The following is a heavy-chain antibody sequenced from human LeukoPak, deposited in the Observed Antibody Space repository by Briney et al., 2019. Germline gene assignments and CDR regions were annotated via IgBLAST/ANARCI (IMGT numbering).Heavy chain of an antibody. CDR1: GYTFTSYG. CDR3: AREGFYGSGSYQRYYFDY. J-gene: IGHJ4*02. CDR2: ISAYNGNT. V-gene: IGHV1-18*04. Sequence: ASVKVSCKASGYTFTSYGISWVRRAPGQGLEWMGWISAYNGNTNYAQKLQGRVTMTTDTSTSTAYMELRSLRSDDTAVYYCAREGFYGSGSYQRYYFDYWGQGTLVTVSS. D-gene: IGHD3-10*01.